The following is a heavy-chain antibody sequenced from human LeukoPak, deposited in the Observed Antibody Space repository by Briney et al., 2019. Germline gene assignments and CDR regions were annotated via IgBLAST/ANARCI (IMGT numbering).Heavy chain of an antibody. V-gene: IGHV1-46*01. CDR3: ARLGRIAAAGTYDGPFDY. CDR1: GYTFTSYY. D-gene: IGHD6-13*01. CDR2: INPSGGST. J-gene: IGHJ4*02. Sequence: ASVKVSCKASGYTFTSYYMHWVRQAPGQGLEWMGIINPSGGSTSYAQKFQGRVTMTRDTSTSTVYMELSSLRSEDTAVYYCARLGRIAAAGTYDGPFDYWGQGTLVTVSS.